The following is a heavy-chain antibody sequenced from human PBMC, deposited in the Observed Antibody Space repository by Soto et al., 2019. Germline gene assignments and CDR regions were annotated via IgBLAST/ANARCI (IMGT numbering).Heavy chain of an antibody. D-gene: IGHD2-2*01. V-gene: IGHV4-59*01. Sequence: SSETLSLTCTVSGGSISSYYWSWIRQPPGKGLEWIGYIYYSGSTKYNPSIKSRVNISVDTSKNQFSLKLSSVTAADTAVYYCARVRNCSSTSCYGGEWYYMDVWGKGTTVTVSS. CDR1: GGSISSYY. CDR3: ARVRNCSSTSCYGGEWYYMDV. J-gene: IGHJ6*03. CDR2: IYYSGST.